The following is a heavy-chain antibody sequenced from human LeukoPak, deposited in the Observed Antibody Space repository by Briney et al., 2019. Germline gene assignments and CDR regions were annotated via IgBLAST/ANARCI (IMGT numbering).Heavy chain of an antibody. V-gene: IGHV3-30*02. CDR2: IRYVGIHK. Sequence: GGSLRLSCAASGFTFSSYGMHWVRQAPGKGPEWLSFIRYVGIHKYYGDSVEGRFTISRDNSNNTLYLQMNSLRPEDTAVYYCAKDLTGSLWFGELPDYWGQGSLVTVSS. D-gene: IGHD3-10*01. J-gene: IGHJ4*02. CDR3: AKDLTGSLWFGELPDY. CDR1: GFTFSSYG.